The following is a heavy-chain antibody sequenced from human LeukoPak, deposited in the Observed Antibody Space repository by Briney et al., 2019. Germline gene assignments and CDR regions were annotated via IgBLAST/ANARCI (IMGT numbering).Heavy chain of an antibody. Sequence: GGSLRLSCAASGFTFSSYSMNWVRQAPGKGLEWVSSISSSSSYIYYADSVKGRFTISRDNAKNSLYLQMNNLRAEDTAVYYCARDGFYWGSLPYDIWGQGTMVTVSS. V-gene: IGHV3-21*01. CDR3: ARDGFYWGSLPYDI. D-gene: IGHD7-27*01. CDR2: ISSSSSYI. CDR1: GFTFSSYS. J-gene: IGHJ3*02.